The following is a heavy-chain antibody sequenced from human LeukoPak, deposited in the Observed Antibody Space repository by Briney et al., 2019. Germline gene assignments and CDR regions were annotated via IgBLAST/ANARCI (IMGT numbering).Heavy chain of an antibody. CDR1: GFTFSNYW. Sequence: GGSLRLSCAASGFTFSNYWMCWVRQAPGKGLEWVAKIKQDGSEEYYVDSVKGRFTISRDNAKNSLFLQMNSLRVEDTAIYYCARGGSYPGCWGQGTLVTVSS. V-gene: IGHV3-7*03. CDR3: ARGGSYPGC. J-gene: IGHJ4*02. CDR2: IKQDGSEE. D-gene: IGHD1-26*01.